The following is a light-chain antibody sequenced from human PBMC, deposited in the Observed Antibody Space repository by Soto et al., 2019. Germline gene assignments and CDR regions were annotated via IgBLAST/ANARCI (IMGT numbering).Light chain of an antibody. CDR1: RGIGNA. Sequence: DIQMTQSPSSLSASVGDRVTITCRPSRGIGNALAWYQQKPGTVPKLLIHSASTLQSGVPSRFSGSGSGTDFTLTISSLQPEDVASYYCQKYDSAPTFGQGTKVEIK. CDR2: SAS. V-gene: IGKV1-27*01. CDR3: QKYDSAPT. J-gene: IGKJ1*01.